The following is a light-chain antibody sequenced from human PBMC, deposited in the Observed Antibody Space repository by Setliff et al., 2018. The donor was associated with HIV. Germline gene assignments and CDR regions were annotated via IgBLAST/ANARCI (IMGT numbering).Light chain of an antibody. CDR1: SSDVDGYNY. J-gene: IGLJ3*02. CDR3: SSYTTSTTLV. Sequence: QSVLTQPASVSGSPGQSITISCTGTSSDVDGYNYVSWYQQHPGKAPKLMIYEVSNRPSGVSNRFSGSKSGKTASLTISGLQAEDEAEYYCSSYTTSTTLVFGRGTKSPS. V-gene: IGLV2-14*01. CDR2: EVS.